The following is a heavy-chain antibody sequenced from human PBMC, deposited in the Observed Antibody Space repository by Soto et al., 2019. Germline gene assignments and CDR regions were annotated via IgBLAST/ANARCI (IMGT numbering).Heavy chain of an antibody. Sequence: PSATLYLTCTFSGGSISSYYWSWIRQPPGKGLEWIGYIYYSGSTNYNPSLKSRVTISVDTSKNQFSLKLSSVTAADTAVYYCARDAEWLEHAFDIWGQGTMVTVAS. D-gene: IGHD6-19*01. CDR3: ARDAEWLEHAFDI. CDR1: GGSISSYY. J-gene: IGHJ3*02. V-gene: IGHV4-59*01. CDR2: IYYSGST.